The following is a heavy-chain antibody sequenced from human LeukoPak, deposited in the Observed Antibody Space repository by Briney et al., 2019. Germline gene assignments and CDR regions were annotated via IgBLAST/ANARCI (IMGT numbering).Heavy chain of an antibody. CDR2: IYSSGST. D-gene: IGHD3-10*01. CDR1: EGTISGNW. V-gene: IGHV4-4*07. J-gene: IGHJ4*02. CDR3: ARDRGDYGSGSYLSY. Sequence: KTSHTLLPYGNAPEGTISGNWWSKSRHRAGKCMRPNQRIYSSGSTNYNSSLKSRVTMSVDTSKIKLFLKLSSVTAADTAVYYCARDRGDYGSGSYLSYWGQGTLVSVSS.